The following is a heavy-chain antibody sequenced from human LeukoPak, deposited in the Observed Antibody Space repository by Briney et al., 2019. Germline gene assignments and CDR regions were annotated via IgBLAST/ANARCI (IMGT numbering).Heavy chain of an antibody. CDR2: ISSSGSNT. Sequence: GGSLRLSCAASGFTFSEYYMSWIRQAPGKGLEWVSYISSSGSNTYYADSVKGRFTISRDNSNNSLYLQMNSLRAEDTAVYYCGSGGRYCRSTSCFDHLGQGTLIPVPS. D-gene: IGHD2-2*01. CDR3: GSGGRYCRSTSCFDH. V-gene: IGHV3-11*01. J-gene: IGHJ4*02. CDR1: GFTFSEYY.